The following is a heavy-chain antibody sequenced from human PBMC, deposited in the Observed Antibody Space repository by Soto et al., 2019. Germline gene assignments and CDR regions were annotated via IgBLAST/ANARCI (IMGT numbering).Heavy chain of an antibody. CDR3: ARDLSYYSDGQ. J-gene: IGHJ4*02. CDR1: EFTLSSHG. V-gene: IGHV3-33*01. Sequence: QVQLVQSGGGVVQPGETLRLSCAASEFTLSSHGMHWFRRAPAKGLVWVAVLRQEGMKKQHADSVKGRFPISRDNPKNTLYLQMDSLRAEDTAVYYCARDLSYYSDGQWGQGALVTVSS. D-gene: IGHD1-26*01. CDR2: LRQEGMKK.